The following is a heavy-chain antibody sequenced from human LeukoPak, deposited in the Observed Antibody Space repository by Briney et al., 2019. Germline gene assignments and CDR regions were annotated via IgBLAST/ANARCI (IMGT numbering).Heavy chain of an antibody. D-gene: IGHD7-27*01. CDR1: GYTFINYY. CDR3: ARDLTGDPHYYFYYGMDV. J-gene: IGHJ6*02. V-gene: IGHV1-46*01. Sequence: ASVKVSCKASGYTFINYYIHWVRQAPGQGLEWMVIINPSAGSTTYAQKFQGRVTMTRDTSTSTVDMELSSLGSEDTAVYYCARDLTGDPHYYFYYGMDVWGQGTKVTVSS. CDR2: INPSAGST.